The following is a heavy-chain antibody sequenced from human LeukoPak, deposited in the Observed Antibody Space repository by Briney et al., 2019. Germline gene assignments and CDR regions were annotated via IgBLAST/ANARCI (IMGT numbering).Heavy chain of an antibody. CDR3: ARGGGLDV. CDR1: GFTLSTYP. D-gene: IGHD3-16*01. Sequence: GGSLRLSCAASGFTLSTYPMHWARQAPGKGLEWVASINHNGNVNYYVDSVKGRFTISRDNAKNSLYLQMSNLRAEDTAVYFCARGGGLDVWGQGATVTVSS. CDR2: INHNGNVN. V-gene: IGHV3-7*03. J-gene: IGHJ6*02.